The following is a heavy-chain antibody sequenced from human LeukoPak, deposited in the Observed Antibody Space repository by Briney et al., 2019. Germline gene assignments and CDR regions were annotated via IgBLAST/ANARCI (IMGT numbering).Heavy chain of an antibody. CDR1: GYTFTSYG. CDR2: ISAYNGNT. J-gene: IGHJ5*02. Sequence: ASVKVSCKASGYTFTSYGISWVRQAPGQGLEWMGWISAYNGNTNYAQKLQGRVTMTTDTSTSTAYMELRSLRSDDTAVYYCARVWAEKVWGYSYGLNWFDPWGQGTLVTVSS. CDR3: ARVWAEKVWGYSYGLNWFDP. D-gene: IGHD5-18*01. V-gene: IGHV1-18*01.